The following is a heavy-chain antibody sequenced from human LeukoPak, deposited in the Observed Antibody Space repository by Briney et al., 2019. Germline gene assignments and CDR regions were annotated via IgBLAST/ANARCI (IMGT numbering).Heavy chain of an antibody. CDR2: IKQDGSEK. Sequence: PGGSLRLSCAASGFTFSSYWMSWVRQAPGKGLEWVANIKQDGSEKYYVDSVKGRITISRDNAKNSLYLQMNSLRAEDTAVYYCAREAFLVGATFDYWGQGTLVTVSS. V-gene: IGHV3-7*01. J-gene: IGHJ4*02. CDR1: GFTFSSYW. D-gene: IGHD1-26*01. CDR3: AREAFLVGATFDY.